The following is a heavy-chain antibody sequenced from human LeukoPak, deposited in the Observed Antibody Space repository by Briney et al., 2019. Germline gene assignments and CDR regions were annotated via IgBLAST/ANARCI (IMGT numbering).Heavy chain of an antibody. CDR3: ARDGRGDWDFDY. CDR1: GYTFSSYS. V-gene: IGHV3-21*01. D-gene: IGHD1-1*01. CDR2: ISSSSSYI. Sequence: PGGSLRLSCAASGYTFSSYSMNWVRQAPGKGLEWVSSISSSSSYIYYADSVKGRFTISRDNAKNSRYLQMNSLRAEDTAVYYCARDGRGDWDFDYWGQGTLVTVSS. J-gene: IGHJ4*02.